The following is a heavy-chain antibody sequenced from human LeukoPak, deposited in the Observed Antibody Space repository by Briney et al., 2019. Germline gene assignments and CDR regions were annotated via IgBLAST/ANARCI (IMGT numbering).Heavy chain of an antibody. J-gene: IGHJ4*02. CDR2: ISGSGAST. Sequence: GRSLRLSCAASGFTFSSYAMSWVRQPPGKGMEWVSAISGSGASTYYADSVKGRFTISRDNSKNTLYLQMNTLRAEDTAVYYCATPGYYHPLDYWGQGTLVTVSS. CDR1: GFTFSSYA. V-gene: IGHV3-23*01. D-gene: IGHD2/OR15-2a*01. CDR3: ATPGYYHPLDY.